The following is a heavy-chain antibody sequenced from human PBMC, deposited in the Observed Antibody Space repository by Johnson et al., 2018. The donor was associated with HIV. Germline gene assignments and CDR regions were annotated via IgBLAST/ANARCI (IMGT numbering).Heavy chain of an antibody. Sequence: QVQLVESGGGVVQPGRSLRLSCAASGFTVSSYYMSWVRQAPGKGLEWVAFIRYDGSNKNYADSVKGRFTISRDNSKNTLYLQMNSLRAEDTALYYCARVAGYGDYGDAFDIWGQGTVVTVSS. J-gene: IGHJ3*02. V-gene: IGHV3-33*08. D-gene: IGHD4-17*01. CDR2: IRYDGSNK. CDR1: GFTVSSYY. CDR3: ARVAGYGDYGDAFDI.